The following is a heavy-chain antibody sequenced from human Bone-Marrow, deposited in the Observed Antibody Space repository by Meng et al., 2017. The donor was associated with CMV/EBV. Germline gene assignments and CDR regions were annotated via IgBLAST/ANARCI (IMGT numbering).Heavy chain of an antibody. J-gene: IGHJ4*02. CDR3: ASDSSGYYFFDS. CDR1: GFTFSSYW. D-gene: IGHD6-19*01. V-gene: IGHV3-23*01. CDR2: ISGSGGST. Sequence: GESLKISCAASGFTFSSYWMSWVRQAPGKGLEWVSAISGSGGSTYYNPSLKSRVTMSVDTSKNQFSLKLSSVTAADTAVFYCASDSSGYYFFDSWGQGTLVTVSS.